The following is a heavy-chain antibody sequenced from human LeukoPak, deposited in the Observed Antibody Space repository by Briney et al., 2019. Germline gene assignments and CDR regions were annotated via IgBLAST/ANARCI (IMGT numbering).Heavy chain of an antibody. J-gene: IGHJ4*02. CDR3: ARYSGWYGSDY. CDR2: IYTSGST. V-gene: IGHV4-61*02. D-gene: IGHD6-19*01. CDR1: GGSLSSGSYY. Sequence: SETLSLTCTVSGGSLSSGSYYWSWIRQPAGKGLEWIGRIYTSGSTNYNPSHKSRVTISVDTSKNQFSLKLSSVTAADTAVYYCARYSGWYGSDYWGQGTLVTVSS.